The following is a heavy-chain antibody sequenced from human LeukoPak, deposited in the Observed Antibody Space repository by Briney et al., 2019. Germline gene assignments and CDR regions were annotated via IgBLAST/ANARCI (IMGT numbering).Heavy chain of an antibody. CDR1: GFTFSSYD. V-gene: IGHV3-23*01. CDR3: AKTSGDYYAWDFDY. D-gene: IGHD2-21*02. CDR2: IRPSGDNT. J-gene: IGHJ4*02. Sequence: QTGGSLRLSCAASGFTFSSYDMTWVRQAPGRGLEWVSSIRPSGDNTYYVDSVKGRFTISRDNSKNTLYLQMNSLRAEDTAVYYCAKTSGDYYAWDFDYWGQGTLVTVS.